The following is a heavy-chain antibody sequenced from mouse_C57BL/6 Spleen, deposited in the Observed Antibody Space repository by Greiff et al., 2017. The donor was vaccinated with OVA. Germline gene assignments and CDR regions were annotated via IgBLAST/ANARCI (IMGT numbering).Heavy chain of an antibody. CDR2: ISSGSSTI. CDR3: ARWDYYGSSLAY. V-gene: IGHV5-17*01. D-gene: IGHD1-1*01. J-gene: IGHJ3*01. Sequence: EVHLVESGGGLVKPGGSLKLSCAASGFTFSDYGMHWVRQAPEKGLEWVAYISSGSSTIYSADTVKGRFTISRDNAKNTLFLQMTSLRSEDTAMYYCARWDYYGSSLAYWGQGTLVTVSA. CDR1: GFTFSDYG.